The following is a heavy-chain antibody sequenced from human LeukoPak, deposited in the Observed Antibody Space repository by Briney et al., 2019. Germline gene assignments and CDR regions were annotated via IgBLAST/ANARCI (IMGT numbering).Heavy chain of an antibody. CDR3: AKGRATAGTANDY. D-gene: IGHD6-13*01. CDR2: ISGSGGST. CDR1: GFTFSSYA. V-gene: IGHV3-23*01. Sequence: GGSLRLPCAASGFTFSSYAMSWVRQAPGKGLEWVSTISGSGGSTYYADSVKGRFAISRDNSKNTLYLQMNSLRAEDTAVYYCAKGRATAGTANDYWGQGTLVTVSS. J-gene: IGHJ4*02.